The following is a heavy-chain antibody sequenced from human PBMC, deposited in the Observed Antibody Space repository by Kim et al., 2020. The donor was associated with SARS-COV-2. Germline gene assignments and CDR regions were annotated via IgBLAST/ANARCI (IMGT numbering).Heavy chain of an antibody. D-gene: IGHD3-22*01. CDR2: ISYDGSNK. J-gene: IGHJ4*02. V-gene: IGHV3-30*04. CDR3: ASHTPLTMTSHFGAANYVDY. Sequence: GGSLRLSCAASGFTFSSYAMHWVRQAPGKGLEWVAVISYDGSNKYYADSVKGRFTISRDNSKNTLYLQMNSLRAEDTAVYYCASHTPLTMTSHFGAANYVDYWGQGTLVTVSS. CDR1: GFTFSSYA.